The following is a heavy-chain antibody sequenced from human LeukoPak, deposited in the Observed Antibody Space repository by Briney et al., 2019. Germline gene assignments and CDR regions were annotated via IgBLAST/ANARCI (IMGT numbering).Heavy chain of an antibody. Sequence: EAGGSLRLSCAASGFTFSSYAMSWVRQAPGKGLEWVSGISGSGGTTYYADSVKGRFTMSRDNSKNTLYLQMNSLRAADTAVYYCAKVSLAGLMTSYFDYWGQGTLVTPSS. CDR2: ISGSGGTT. J-gene: IGHJ4*02. V-gene: IGHV3-23*01. D-gene: IGHD1-1*01. CDR3: AKVSLAGLMTSYFDY. CDR1: GFTFSSYA.